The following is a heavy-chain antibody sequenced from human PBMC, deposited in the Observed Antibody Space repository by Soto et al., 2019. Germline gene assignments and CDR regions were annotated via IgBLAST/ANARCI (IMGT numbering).Heavy chain of an antibody. D-gene: IGHD3-22*01. CDR1: GYTFTSYG. V-gene: IGHV1-18*01. Sequence: GASVKVSCKASGYTFTSYGISWVRQAPGQGLEWMGWISAYNGNTNYAQKLQGRVTMTTDTSTSTAYMELRSLRSDDTAVYYCARDYYYYDSSGYYLGYWGQGTLVTVSS. J-gene: IGHJ4*02. CDR3: ARDYYYYDSSGYYLGY. CDR2: ISAYNGNT.